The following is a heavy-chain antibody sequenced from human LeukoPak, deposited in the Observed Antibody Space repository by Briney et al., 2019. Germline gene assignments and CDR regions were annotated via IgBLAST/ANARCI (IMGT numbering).Heavy chain of an antibody. J-gene: IGHJ4*02. D-gene: IGHD3-22*01. CDR2: ISSSSTI. Sequence: GGSLRLSCAASGFTFSSYSMNWVRQAPGKGLEWVSYISSSSTIYYADSVKGRFTISRDNSKNTLYLQMNSLRAEDTAMYYCAKDSAYYYDSSGYYYDWGQGTLVTVSS. V-gene: IGHV3-48*01. CDR1: GFTFSSYS. CDR3: AKDSAYYYDSSGYYYD.